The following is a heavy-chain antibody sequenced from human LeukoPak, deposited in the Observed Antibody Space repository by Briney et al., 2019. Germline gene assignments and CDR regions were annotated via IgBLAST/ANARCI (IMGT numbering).Heavy chain of an antibody. CDR1: GFTFSSYW. D-gene: IGHD4-23*01. CDR3: AREEASGSVMTTVALDY. Sequence: GGSLRLSCAASGFTFSSYWMSWVRQAPGKGLEWVANIKQDGSEKYYVDSVKGRFTISRDNAKNSLYLQMNSLRAEDTAVYYCAREEASGSVMTTVALDYWGQGTLVTVSS. CDR2: IKQDGSEK. J-gene: IGHJ4*02. V-gene: IGHV3-7*01.